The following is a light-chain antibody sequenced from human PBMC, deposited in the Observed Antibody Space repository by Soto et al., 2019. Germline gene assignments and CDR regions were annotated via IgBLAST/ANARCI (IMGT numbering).Light chain of an antibody. J-gene: IGLJ2*01. V-gene: IGLV1-44*01. Sequence: QSVLTQPPSASGTPGQRVTISCSGSRSNIGSNTVNWYQQLPGTAPKLLIYSDNQRPSGVPDRFSGSKSGTSASLAISGLQSEDEADYYCAAWDDTLYGQGVFGGGTKLTVL. CDR1: RSNIGSNT. CDR2: SDN. CDR3: AAWDDTLYGQGV.